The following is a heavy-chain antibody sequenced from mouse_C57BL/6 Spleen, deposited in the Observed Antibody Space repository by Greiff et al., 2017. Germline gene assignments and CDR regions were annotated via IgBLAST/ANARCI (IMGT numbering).Heavy chain of an antibody. CDR2: ILPGSGST. Sequence: QVQLQQSGAELMKPGASVKLSCKATGYTFTGYWIEWVKQRPGHGLEWIGEILPGSGSTNYNVKFKGKATFTADTSSNTAYMQLSSLTTEDSAIYYCAILGLLSNYFDYWGQGTTLTVSS. V-gene: IGHV1-9*01. CDR1: GYTFTGYW. CDR3: AILGLLSNYFDY. J-gene: IGHJ2*01. D-gene: IGHD2-10*01.